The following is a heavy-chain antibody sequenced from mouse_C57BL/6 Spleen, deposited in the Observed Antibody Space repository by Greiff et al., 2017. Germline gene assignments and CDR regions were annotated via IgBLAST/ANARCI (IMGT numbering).Heavy chain of an antibody. D-gene: IGHD1-1*01. J-gene: IGHJ3*01. Sequence: QVHVKQSGPGLVQPSPSLSITCTVSGFSLTSYGVHWVRQSPGKGLEWLGVIWSGGSTDYNAAFITRLSISKDNSKSQVFFKMTSLQADDTAIYYYARSDGSSLGGFAYWGQGTLVTVSA. V-gene: IGHV2-2*01. CDR3: ARSDGSSLGGFAY. CDR2: IWSGGST. CDR1: GFSLTSYG.